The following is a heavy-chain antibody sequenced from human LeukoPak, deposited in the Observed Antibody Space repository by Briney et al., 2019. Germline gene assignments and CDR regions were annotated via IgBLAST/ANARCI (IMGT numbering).Heavy chain of an antibody. V-gene: IGHV3-11*04. D-gene: IGHD3-3*01. J-gene: IGHJ4*02. CDR2: ISSSGSTI. Sequence: GGSLRLSCAASGFTFSDYYMSWIRQAPGKGLEWVSYISSSGSTIYYADSVKGRFTISRDNAKNSLYLQMNSLRAEDTAVYYCARDHRDYDFWSGIDYWGQGTLVTVSS. CDR3: ARDHRDYDFWSGIDY. CDR1: GFTFSDYY.